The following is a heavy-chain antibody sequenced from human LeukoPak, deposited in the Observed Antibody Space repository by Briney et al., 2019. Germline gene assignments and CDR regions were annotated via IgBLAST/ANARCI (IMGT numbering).Heavy chain of an antibody. D-gene: IGHD3-9*01. CDR1: GVSISSGSYY. CDR2: IYTSGST. CDR3: ARTVDEDFDY. Sequence: SETLSLTCTVSGVSISSGSYYWSWIRQPAGKGLEWIGRIYTSGSTNYNPSLKSRVTISVDTSKNQFSLKLSSVTAADTAVYYCARTVDEDFDYWGQGTLVTVSS. V-gene: IGHV4-61*02. J-gene: IGHJ4*02.